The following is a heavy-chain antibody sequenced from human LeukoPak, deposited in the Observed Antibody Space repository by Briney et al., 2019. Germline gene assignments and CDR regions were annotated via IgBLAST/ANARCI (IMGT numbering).Heavy chain of an antibody. Sequence: SETLSLTCTVSGYSISSGYYWGWIRQPPGKGLEWIGSIYHSGNTYYNPSLKSRVSISVDTSKNQFSLKLSSVTAADTAVYYCARDAFYCSSTSCPKVDYWGQGALVTVSS. J-gene: IGHJ4*02. CDR2: IYHSGNT. CDR1: GYSISSGYY. V-gene: IGHV4-38-2*02. D-gene: IGHD2-2*01. CDR3: ARDAFYCSSTSCPKVDY.